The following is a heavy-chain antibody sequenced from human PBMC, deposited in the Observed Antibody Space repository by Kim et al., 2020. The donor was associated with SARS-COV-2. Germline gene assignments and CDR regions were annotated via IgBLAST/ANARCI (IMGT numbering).Heavy chain of an antibody. CDR1: GGSISSYY. CDR3: ARGTRSALRYFDWFGSFDY. CDR2: IYYSGST. J-gene: IGHJ4*02. V-gene: IGHV4-59*13. D-gene: IGHD3-9*01. Sequence: SETLSVTCTVSGGSISSYYWSWIRQPPGKGLEWIGYIYYSGSTNYNPSLKSRVTISVDTSKNQFSLKLSSVTAADTAVYYCARGTRSALRYFDWFGSFDYWGQGTLVTVSS.